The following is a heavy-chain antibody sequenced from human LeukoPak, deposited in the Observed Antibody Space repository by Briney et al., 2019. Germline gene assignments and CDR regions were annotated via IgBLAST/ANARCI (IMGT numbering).Heavy chain of an antibody. J-gene: IGHJ5*02. Sequence: SETLSLTCTVSGGSISSYYWSWIRQPAGKGLEWIGRIYTSGSTNYNPSLKSRVTISVDKSKNQFSLKLSSVTAADTAVYYCAKNKYYYGSKSYGVPNWFDPWGQGTLVTVSS. CDR3: AKNKYYYGSKSYGVPNWFDP. V-gene: IGHV4-4*07. CDR1: GGSISSYY. CDR2: IYTSGST. D-gene: IGHD3-10*01.